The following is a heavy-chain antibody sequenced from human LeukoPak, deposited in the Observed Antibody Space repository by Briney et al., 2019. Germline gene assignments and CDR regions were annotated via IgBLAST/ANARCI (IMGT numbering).Heavy chain of an antibody. CDR3: ARGPPGYDFWSGYYRANPFDY. D-gene: IGHD3-3*01. CDR2: INHGGST. CDR1: GGSFSGYY. Sequence: SETLSLTCAVYGGSFSGYYWSWIRRPPGKGLEWIGEINHGGSTNYNPSLKSRVTISVDTSKNQFSLKLSSVTAADTAVYYCARGPPGYDFWSGYYRANPFDYWGQGTLVTVSS. V-gene: IGHV4-34*01. J-gene: IGHJ4*02.